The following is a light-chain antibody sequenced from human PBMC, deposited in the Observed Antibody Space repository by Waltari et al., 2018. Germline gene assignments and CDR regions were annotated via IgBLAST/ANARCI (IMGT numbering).Light chain of an antibody. CDR1: QSFSSS. J-gene: IGKJ4*01. CDR2: SAS. Sequence: DIQMTQSPSSLSASVGDTVTITCRASQSFSSSLAWYQQKPGKAPNLLIYSASSLQSGVPSRFSGSKSGTDFTLIISSLQPEDIASYYCQQYYSYPLTFGGGTKVEIK. V-gene: IGKV1-27*01. CDR3: QQYYSYPLT.